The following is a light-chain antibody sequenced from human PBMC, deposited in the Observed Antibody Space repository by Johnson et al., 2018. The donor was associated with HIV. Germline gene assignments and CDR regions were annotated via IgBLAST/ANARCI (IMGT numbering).Light chain of an antibody. V-gene: IGLV1-51*01. CDR2: DNN. Sequence: HSVLTQPPSVSAAPGQKVTISCSGSSSNIGNNYVSWYQQLPGTAPKLLIYDNNKRPSGIPDRFSGSKSGTSATLGITGLQTGDEADYYCGTWDSSLSASYVFGTVTKVTVL. CDR3: GTWDSSLSASYV. CDR1: SSNIGNNY. J-gene: IGLJ1*01.